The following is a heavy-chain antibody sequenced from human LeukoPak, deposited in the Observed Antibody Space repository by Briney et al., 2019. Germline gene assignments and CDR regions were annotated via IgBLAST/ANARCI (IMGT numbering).Heavy chain of an antibody. Sequence: PGGSLRLSCAASGFTFSSYAMHWVRQAPGKGLEWVAVISYDGSNKYYADSVKGRFTISRDNSKNTLYLQMNSLRAEDTAVYYCARSGAGTTEGYYGMDVWGQGTTVTVSS. CDR1: GFTFSSYA. CDR2: ISYDGSNK. J-gene: IGHJ6*02. V-gene: IGHV3-30-3*01. CDR3: ARSGAGTTEGYYGMDV. D-gene: IGHD1-7*01.